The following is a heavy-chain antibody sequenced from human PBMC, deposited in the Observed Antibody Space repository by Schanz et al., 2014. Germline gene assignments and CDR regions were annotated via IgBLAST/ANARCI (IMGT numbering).Heavy chain of an antibody. Sequence: DVHLLESGGGLVQPGGSLRLSCAASGFTFSGYSMNWVRQAPGKGLEWVSLISDSGDTAYYADSVKGRFTISRDNFKGALYLQMSSLRAEDTAVYYCAKSLESCPGGRCSRGYFDYWGQGTLVTVSS. D-gene: IGHD2-8*02. CDR3: AKSLESCPGGRCSRGYFDY. CDR1: GFTFSGYS. CDR2: ISDSGDTA. J-gene: IGHJ4*02. V-gene: IGHV3-23*01.